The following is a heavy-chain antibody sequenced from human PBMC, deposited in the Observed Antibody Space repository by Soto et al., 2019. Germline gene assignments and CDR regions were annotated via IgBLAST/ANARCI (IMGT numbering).Heavy chain of an antibody. Sequence: QVTLKESGPVLVKPTEPLTLTCTVSGFSLSNARMGVSWIRQPPGKALEWLAHIFSNDEKSYSTSLKSRLTISKDTSKSQVVLTMTNMDPVDTATYYCARIPPVSWVWVGYYFDYWGQGTLVTVSS. CDR2: IFSNDEK. CDR1: GFSLSNARMG. D-gene: IGHD2-15*01. V-gene: IGHV2-26*01. CDR3: ARIPPVSWVWVGYYFDY. J-gene: IGHJ4*02.